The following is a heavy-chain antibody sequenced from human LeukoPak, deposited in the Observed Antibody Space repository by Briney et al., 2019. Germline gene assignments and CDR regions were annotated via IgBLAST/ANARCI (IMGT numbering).Heavy chain of an antibody. CDR2: LYSGGVT. CDR1: GFIVSNNY. Sequence: PGGSLKLSCAASGFIVSNNYMTWVRQAPGKGLEWVAALYSGGVTSYADSVKGRFTISRDKSKNTLYLQMNSLRDEDTAVYYCARDPGAWYYDCWGQGALVTVSS. D-gene: IGHD7-27*01. CDR3: ARDPGAWYYDC. J-gene: IGHJ4*02. V-gene: IGHV3-53*01.